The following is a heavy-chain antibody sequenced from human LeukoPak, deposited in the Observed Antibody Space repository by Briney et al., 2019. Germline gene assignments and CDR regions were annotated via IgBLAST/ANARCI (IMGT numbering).Heavy chain of an antibody. CDR3: ARWGSSFIFDY. V-gene: IGHV3-30*04. J-gene: IGHJ4*02. Sequence: PGGSLRLSCAASGFTFSSYAMHWVRQAPGKGLEWVAVISYDGSNKYYADSVKGRFTISRDNSKNTLYLQMNSLRAEDTAVYYCARWGSSFIFDYWGQGTLVTVSS. CDR1: GFTFSSYA. CDR2: ISYDGSNK. D-gene: IGHD6-13*01.